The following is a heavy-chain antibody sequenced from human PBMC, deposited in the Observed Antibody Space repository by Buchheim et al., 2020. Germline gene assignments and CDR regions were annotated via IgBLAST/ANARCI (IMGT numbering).Heavy chain of an antibody. Sequence: EVQLVQSGAEVKKPGESLRISCKGSGYSFTSYWISWVRQMPGKGLEWMGRIDPSDSYTNYSPSFQGHVTISADKSISTAYPQWSSLKASDTAMYYRARSYCSSTSCYSRWFDPWGQGTL. J-gene: IGHJ5*02. V-gene: IGHV5-10-1*03. CDR2: IDPSDSYT. CDR1: GYSFTSYW. D-gene: IGHD2-2*01. CDR3: ARSYCSSTSCYSRWFDP.